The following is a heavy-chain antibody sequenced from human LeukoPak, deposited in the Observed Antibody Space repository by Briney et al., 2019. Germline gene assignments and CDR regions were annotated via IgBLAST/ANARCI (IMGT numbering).Heavy chain of an antibody. J-gene: IGHJ4*02. CDR2: IRFDGGYK. D-gene: IGHD2-15*01. CDR3: ARDFDDVSGHLYYRPDY. V-gene: IGHV3-30*02. Sequence: GGSLRLSCAASGFTFSRNGMHWVRQAPGKGLEWVAFIRFDGGYKYYAKSVEGRFTISRDDSMNTLYLQMNNLTAEDTAVYYCARDFDDVSGHLYYRPDYWGQGILVTVSS. CDR1: GFTFSRNG.